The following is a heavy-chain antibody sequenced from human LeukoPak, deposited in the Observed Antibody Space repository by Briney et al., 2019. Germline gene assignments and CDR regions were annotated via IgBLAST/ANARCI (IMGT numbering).Heavy chain of an antibody. J-gene: IGHJ4*02. Sequence: PGGSLRLSCAASGFTFSSYAMSWVRQAPGKGLEWVSAISGSGGSTYYADSVKGRFTISRDNSKNTLYLQMNSLRAEDTAVYYCAKDRPMYSSSWYPGPLNWGQGTLVTVSS. CDR2: ISGSGGST. V-gene: IGHV3-23*01. D-gene: IGHD6-13*01. CDR1: GFTFSSYA. CDR3: AKDRPMYSSSWYPGPLN.